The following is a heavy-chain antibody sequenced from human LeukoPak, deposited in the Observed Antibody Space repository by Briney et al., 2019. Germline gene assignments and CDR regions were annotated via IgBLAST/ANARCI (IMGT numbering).Heavy chain of an antibody. V-gene: IGHV3-23*01. J-gene: IGHJ4*02. D-gene: IGHD6-19*01. CDR3: TKDWRDGRGWIVGDS. CDR2: ISGNGGRT. Sequence: PGGSLRLSCTASGFTFSSYAMSWVRQAPGEGLEWVSTISGNGGRTYYADSVKGRFTISRDNSRNTLNLHMSSLRVEDTAVYYCTKDWRDGRGWIVGDSWGQGTLVTVSS. CDR1: GFTFSSYA.